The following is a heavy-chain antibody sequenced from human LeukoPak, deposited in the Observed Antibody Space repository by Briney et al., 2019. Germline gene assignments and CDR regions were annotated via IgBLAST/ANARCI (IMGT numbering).Heavy chain of an antibody. V-gene: IGHV3-30*03. D-gene: IGHD6-13*01. CDR3: ATGITSIAAAGEADY. J-gene: IGHJ4*02. CDR2: ISYDGSNK. CDR1: GFTFSSYE. Sequence: GGSLRLSCAASGFTFSSYEMNWVRQAPGKGLEWVAVISYDGSNKYYADSVKGRFTISRDNSKNTLYLQMNSLRAEDTAVYYCATGITSIAAAGEADYWGQGTLVTVSS.